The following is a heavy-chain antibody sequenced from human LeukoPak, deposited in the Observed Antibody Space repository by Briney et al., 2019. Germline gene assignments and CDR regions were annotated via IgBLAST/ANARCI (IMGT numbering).Heavy chain of an antibody. J-gene: IGHJ5*01. CDR2: ISYDGSNK. V-gene: IGHV3-30-3*01. CDR3: AREGDLMGATMDS. Sequence: GRSLRLSCAASGFTFSSYAMHWVRQAPGKGLEWVAVISYDGSNKYYADSVKGRFTISRDNSKNTLYLQMNSLRAEDTAVYYCAREGDLMGATMDSWGQGTLVIVSS. CDR1: GFTFSSYA. D-gene: IGHD3-16*01.